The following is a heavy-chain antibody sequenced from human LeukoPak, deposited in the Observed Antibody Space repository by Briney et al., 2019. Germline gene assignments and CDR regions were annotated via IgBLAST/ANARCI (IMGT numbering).Heavy chain of an antibody. Sequence: PSETLSLTCTVSGYSISSGYYWGWIRQPPGKGLEWIGSIYHSGSTYYNPSLKSRVTISVDTSKNQFSLKLSSVTAADTAVYYCARDHSADSWGQGTLVTVSS. CDR3: ARDHSADS. CDR2: IYHSGST. V-gene: IGHV4-38-2*02. CDR1: GYSISSGYY. D-gene: IGHD2-15*01. J-gene: IGHJ5*01.